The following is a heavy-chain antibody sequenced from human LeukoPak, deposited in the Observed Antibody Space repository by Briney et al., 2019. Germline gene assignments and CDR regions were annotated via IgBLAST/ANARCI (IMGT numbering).Heavy chain of an antibody. J-gene: IGHJ4*02. CDR2: ISYDGSNK. CDR1: GGSISSSS. D-gene: IGHD3-3*01. V-gene: IGHV3-30*03. CDR3: ARVTSYDFWSRYSD. Sequence: LSLTCTVSGGSISSSSYYWGWIRQPPGKGLEWVAVISYDGSNKYYADSVKGRFTISRDNSKNTLYLQMNSLRAEDTAVYYCARVTSYDFWSRYSDWGQGTLVTVSS.